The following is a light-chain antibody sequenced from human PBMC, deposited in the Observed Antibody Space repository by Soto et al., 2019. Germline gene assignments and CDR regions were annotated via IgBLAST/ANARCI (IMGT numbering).Light chain of an antibody. Sequence: DIPMTQSPSSVSASVGDRVTITCRASQFISNWVAWYQQKPGKAPELLISDASNLQSGVPSRFSGSESGTEFTLTINGLQPEDFATYYCQQTNGFPLTFGGGTKVEIK. V-gene: IGKV1-12*01. CDR3: QQTNGFPLT. CDR1: QFISNW. J-gene: IGKJ4*01. CDR2: DAS.